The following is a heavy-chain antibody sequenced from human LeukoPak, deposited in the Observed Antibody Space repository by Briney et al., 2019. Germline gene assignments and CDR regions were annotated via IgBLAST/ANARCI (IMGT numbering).Heavy chain of an antibody. CDR2: IYTSGST. CDR1: GGSISSGSYY. Sequence: PSETLSLTCTGSGGSISSGSYYWSWIRQPAGKGLEWVGRIYTSGSTNYNPSLKSRVTISIDTSKNQFSLKLSSVTAADTAVYYCARDWSNVDDFGSDDKYYYMDVWGKGTTVTVSS. V-gene: IGHV4-61*02. D-gene: IGHD3-3*01. CDR3: ARDWSNVDDFGSDDKYYYMDV. J-gene: IGHJ6*03.